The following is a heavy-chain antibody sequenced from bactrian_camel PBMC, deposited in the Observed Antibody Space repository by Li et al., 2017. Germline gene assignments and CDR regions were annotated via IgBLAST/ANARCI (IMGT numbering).Heavy chain of an antibody. CDR3: AAGDPFGGYCYDYRDGRAALSTIDYMN. CDR1: GFTFSISW. J-gene: IGHJ4*01. D-gene: IGHD2*01. Sequence: HVQLVESGGGLVQPGGSLRLSCAASGFTFSISWMSWVRQAPGKEREGVAVIYTGAGTTYYADSVRGRITVSQANAGKVIELTMNSLKPEDTAMYYSAAGDPFGGYCYDYRDGRAALSTIDYMNWGQGTQVT. V-gene: IGHV3S1*01. CDR2: IYTGAGTT.